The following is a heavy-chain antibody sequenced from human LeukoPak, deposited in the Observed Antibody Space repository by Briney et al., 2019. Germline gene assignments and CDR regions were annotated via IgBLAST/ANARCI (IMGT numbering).Heavy chain of an antibody. V-gene: IGHV4-59*01. D-gene: IGHD3-22*01. CDR3: ATGSGFYNWFDP. Sequence: SETLSLTRTVSGGSISSSYWSWMRQPPGKGLEWIGYIHYSGSTNYNPSLKSRVFISVDTSKKQFSLKLSSVTAADTAVYYCATGSGFYNWFDPWGQGTLVTVSS. CDR1: GGSISSSY. J-gene: IGHJ5*02. CDR2: IHYSGST.